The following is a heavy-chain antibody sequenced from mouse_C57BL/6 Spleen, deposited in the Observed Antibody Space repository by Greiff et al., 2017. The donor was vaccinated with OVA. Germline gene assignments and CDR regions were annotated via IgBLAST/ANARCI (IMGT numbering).Heavy chain of an antibody. CDR2: INPSSGYT. D-gene: IGHD2-1*01. CDR3: ASHIYYGNSFYAMDY. CDR1: GYTFTSYW. J-gene: IGHJ4*01. Sequence: QVHVKQSGAELAKPGASVKLSCKASGYTFTSYWMHWVKQRPGQGLEWIGYINPSSGYTKYNQKFKDKATLTADKSSSTAYMQLSSLTYEYSAVYYCASHIYYGNSFYAMDYWGQGTSVTVSS. V-gene: IGHV1-7*01.